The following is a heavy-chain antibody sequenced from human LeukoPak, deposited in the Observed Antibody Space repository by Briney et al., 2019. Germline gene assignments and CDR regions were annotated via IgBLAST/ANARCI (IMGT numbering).Heavy chain of an antibody. D-gene: IGHD1-26*01. CDR2: IHYSGST. V-gene: IGHV4-59*01. J-gene: IGHJ4*02. Sequence: SETLSLTCTVSGGSISSYYCSWIRQPPGKRLEWIGYIHYSGSTNYNPSLKSRVTISVDTSKNQFSLKLKSVTAEDWAVYWCATSDRYCHFDNWGQGTLVTVSS. CDR3: ATSDRYCHFDN. CDR1: GGSISSYY.